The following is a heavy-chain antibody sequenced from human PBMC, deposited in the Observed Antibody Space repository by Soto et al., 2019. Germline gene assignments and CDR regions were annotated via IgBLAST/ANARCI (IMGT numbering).Heavy chain of an antibody. CDR1: GGAFKNYA. CDR2: FIPMFGTA. V-gene: IGHV1-69*13. D-gene: IGHD3-16*01. Sequence: SVKVSCKASGGAFKNYAISWVRQAPGQGLEWMGGFIPMFGTANYAQKFQDRVTITADESTSTAYMELSNLRSEDTAVYYCAREGDRPYYYYGMDVWGQGTTVTVSS. J-gene: IGHJ6*02. CDR3: AREGDRPYYYYGMDV.